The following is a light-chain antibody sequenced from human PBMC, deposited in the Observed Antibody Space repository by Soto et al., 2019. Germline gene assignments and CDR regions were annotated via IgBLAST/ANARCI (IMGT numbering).Light chain of an antibody. CDR1: QSVSNF. CDR2: DTS. J-gene: IGKJ4*01. V-gene: IGKV3-11*01. CDR3: QQRINWHLT. Sequence: EIVLTQSPATLSLSPGKRATLSCRASQSVSNFLAWYQQKAGQAPRLLIYDTSNRAGGIPARFSGSGSGTDFTLTISSLEPEDFAVYYCQQRINWHLTFGGGTKVEIK.